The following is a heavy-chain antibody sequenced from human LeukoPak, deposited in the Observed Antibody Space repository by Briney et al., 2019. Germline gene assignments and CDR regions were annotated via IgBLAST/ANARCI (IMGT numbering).Heavy chain of an antibody. Sequence: SETLSLTCTVPGGSISSGDYYWGWIRQPPGKGRGLIGYIYYSGSTYYNPSLKSRVTISVDTSKNQFSLKLSSVTAADTAVYYCARVGDYVWGSYRDDYWGQGTLVTVSS. D-gene: IGHD3-16*02. V-gene: IGHV4-30-4*01. CDR1: GGSISSGDYY. CDR2: IYYSGST. CDR3: ARVGDYVWGSYRDDY. J-gene: IGHJ4*02.